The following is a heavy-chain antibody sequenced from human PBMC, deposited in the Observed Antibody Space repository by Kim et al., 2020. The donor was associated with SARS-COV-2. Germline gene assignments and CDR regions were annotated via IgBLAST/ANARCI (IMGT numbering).Heavy chain of an antibody. J-gene: IGHJ6*02. V-gene: IGHV3-11*06. D-gene: IGHD6-13*01. CDR3: ARDRIGIAAAGTYYYGMDV. Sequence: GRFTISRDNAKNSLYLQMNSLRAEETAVYYCARDRIGIAAAGTYYYGMDVWGRGTTVTVSS.